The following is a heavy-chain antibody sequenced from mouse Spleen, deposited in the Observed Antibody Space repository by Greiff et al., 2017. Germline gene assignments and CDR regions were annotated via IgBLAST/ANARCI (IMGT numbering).Heavy chain of an antibody. V-gene: IGHV5-15*01. D-gene: IGHD1-1*01. J-gene: IGHJ3*01. CDR1: GFTFSDYG. CDR3: ARPYYYGSSPFAY. Sequence: EVQGVESGGGLVQPGGSLKLSCAASGFTFSDYGMAWVRQAPRKGPEWVAFISNLAYSIYYADTVTGRFTISRENAKNTLYLEMSSLRSEDTAMYYCARPYYYGSSPFAYWGQGTLVTVSA. CDR2: ISNLAYSI.